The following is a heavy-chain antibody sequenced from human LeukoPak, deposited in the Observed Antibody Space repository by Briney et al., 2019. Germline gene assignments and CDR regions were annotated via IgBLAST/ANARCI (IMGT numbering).Heavy chain of an antibody. CDR3: ARQGVWLTSTWFDP. J-gene: IGHJ5*02. V-gene: IGHV3-7*01. Sequence: GGSLRLSCAASGFTFSSYWMSWVRQAPGKGLEWVANIKQDGSEKYYVDSVKGRFTISRDNAKNSLYLQMNSLRAEDTAVYYCARQGVWLTSTWFDPWGQGTLVTVSS. CDR2: IKQDGSEK. CDR1: GFTFSSYW. D-gene: IGHD3-9*01.